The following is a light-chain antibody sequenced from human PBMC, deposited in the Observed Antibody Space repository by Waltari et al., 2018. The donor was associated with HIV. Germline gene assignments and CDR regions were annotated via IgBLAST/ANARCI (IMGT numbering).Light chain of an antibody. Sequence: HSVLTQPPSVSGAPGQRVTISCTGSSSNIGAGFDVHWYQQLPGTAPKLLIFSNNNRPSGVPDRFSGAKSGTLASLAITGLQAEDEADYYCQSFDNSLSALFGGGTKLTVL. CDR1: SSNIGAGFD. CDR2: SNN. V-gene: IGLV1-40*01. CDR3: QSFDNSLSAL. J-gene: IGLJ2*01.